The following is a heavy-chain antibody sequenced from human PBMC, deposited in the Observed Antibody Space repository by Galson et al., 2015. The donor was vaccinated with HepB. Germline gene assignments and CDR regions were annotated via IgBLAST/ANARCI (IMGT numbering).Heavy chain of an antibody. D-gene: IGHD6-19*01. CDR3: ARGARLAVAGYYYYYYGMDV. J-gene: IGHJ6*02. CDR1: GFTFSTYW. Sequence: SLRLSCAASGFTFSTYWMTWVRQAPGKGLEWVANIKQDGSEKHYVDSVKGRFTVSRDNAKNSLYLQMNSLRAEDTAVYYCARGARLAVAGYYYYYYGMDVWGQGTTVTVSS. V-gene: IGHV3-7*01. CDR2: IKQDGSEK.